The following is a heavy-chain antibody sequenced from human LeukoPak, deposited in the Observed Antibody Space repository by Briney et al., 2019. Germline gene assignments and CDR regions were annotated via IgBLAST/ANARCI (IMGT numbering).Heavy chain of an antibody. J-gene: IGHJ6*03. CDR1: GFAFSRST. Sequence: GGSLRLSCAASGFAFSRSTINWVRQAPGKGLEWLSCISSSSSYIYYADSVKGRFTISRDNGKNTVYLQLNSRRADDTAVYYCARDLEYYYYMDVWGKGTTVTISS. CDR2: ISSSSSYI. CDR3: ARDLEYYYYMDV. V-gene: IGHV3-21*06.